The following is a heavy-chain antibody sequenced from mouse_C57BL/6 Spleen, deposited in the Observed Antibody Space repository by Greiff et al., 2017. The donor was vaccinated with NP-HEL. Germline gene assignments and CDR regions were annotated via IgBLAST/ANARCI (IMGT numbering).Heavy chain of an antibody. CDR3: TRIYYEYDGFAY. CDR1: GYTFTDYE. D-gene: IGHD2-4*01. CDR2: IDPETGGT. Sequence: VQLQQSGAELVRPGASVTLSCKASGYTFTDYEMHWVKQTPVHGLEWIGAIDPETGGTAYNQKFKGKAILTADKSSSTAYMELRSLTSEDSAVYYCTRIYYEYDGFAYWGQGTLVTVSA. V-gene: IGHV1-15*01. J-gene: IGHJ3*01.